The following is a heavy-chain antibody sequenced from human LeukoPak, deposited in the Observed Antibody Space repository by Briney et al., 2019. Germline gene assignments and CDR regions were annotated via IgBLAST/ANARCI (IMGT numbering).Heavy chain of an antibody. CDR1: GYSFTNYW. J-gene: IGHJ2*01. CDR3: ARQDSGYDSWYFDL. V-gene: IGHV5-51*01. CDR2: VYPDDSDP. D-gene: IGHD5-12*01. Sequence: GESLKISCKGSGYSFTNYWIGWVRQVPGKGLEWMGIVYPDDSDPTYSPSFQGQVTISADKSISTAYLQWSSLKASDTAMYYCARQDSGYDSWYFDLWGRGTLVTVSS.